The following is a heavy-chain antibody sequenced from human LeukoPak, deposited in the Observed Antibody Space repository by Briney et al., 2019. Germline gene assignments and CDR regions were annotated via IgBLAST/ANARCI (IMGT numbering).Heavy chain of an antibody. CDR3: ARDQYSGYDYYYYGMDV. D-gene: IGHD5-12*01. CDR1: GFTFSSYE. Sequence: GGSLRLSCAASGFTFSSYEMNWVRQAPGKGLEWVSYISSSGSTIYYADSVKGRFTISRDNAKNSLYLQMNSLRAEDTAVYYCARDQYSGYDYYYYGMDVWGQGTTVTVSS. V-gene: IGHV3-48*03. J-gene: IGHJ6*02. CDR2: ISSSGSTI.